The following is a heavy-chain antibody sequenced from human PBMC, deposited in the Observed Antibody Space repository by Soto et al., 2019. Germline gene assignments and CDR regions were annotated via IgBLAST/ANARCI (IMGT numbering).Heavy chain of an antibody. D-gene: IGHD6-13*01. CDR2: INGDGSSI. V-gene: IGHV3-74*01. J-gene: IGHJ5*02. CDR1: GFTFTSPS. Sequence: PGGSLRLSCAASGFTFTSPSMHWVRQAPGKGPVWVSRINGDGSSISYADSVKGRFTISRDNAKNTLYLQMNSLRAEDTAVYYCAREIIAVIGTIRWFDPWGQGTLVTVSS. CDR3: AREIIAVIGTIRWFDP.